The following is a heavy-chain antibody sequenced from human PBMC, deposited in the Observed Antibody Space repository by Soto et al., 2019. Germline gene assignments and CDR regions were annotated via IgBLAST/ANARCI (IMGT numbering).Heavy chain of an antibody. D-gene: IGHD3-10*01. J-gene: IGHJ6*03. Sequence: GGSLRLSCAASGFTFSSYSMNWVRQAPGKGLEWVSSISSSSSYIYYADSVKGRFTISRDNAKNSLYLQMNSLRAEDTAVYYCARGGNVEDYGSGSYYSPIIYYYYYMDVWGKGTTVTVSS. CDR3: ARGGNVEDYGSGSYYSPIIYYYYYMDV. CDR1: GFTFSSYS. V-gene: IGHV3-21*01. CDR2: ISSSSSYI.